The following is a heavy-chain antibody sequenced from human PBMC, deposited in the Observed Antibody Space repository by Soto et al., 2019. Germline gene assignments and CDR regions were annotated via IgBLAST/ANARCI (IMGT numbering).Heavy chain of an antibody. CDR2: ISTDGSIK. D-gene: IGHD3-3*01. Sequence: VQLVESGGGVVQPGRSLRLSCAASGFSFRKYAMHWVRQAPGKGLEWVTVISTDGSIKYYIDSVKGRFTISRDNSKNTLYLQMNSLRPDDTAVYYCARDVRYCNYTDCWAWGQGTLVTVSS. CDR3: ARDVRYCNYTDCWA. V-gene: IGHV3-30-3*01. CDR1: GFSFRKYA. J-gene: IGHJ4*02.